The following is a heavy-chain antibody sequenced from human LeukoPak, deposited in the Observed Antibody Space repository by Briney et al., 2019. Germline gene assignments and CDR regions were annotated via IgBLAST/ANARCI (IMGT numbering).Heavy chain of an antibody. CDR3: ARGFCSGGSCYLFDS. J-gene: IGHJ4*02. D-gene: IGHD2-15*01. V-gene: IGHV4-4*07. CDR1: GGSISGSY. Sequence: SETLSLTCTVSGGSISGSYWSWVRQPAGKGLEWIGRIYSSGRTNYNPSLKSRVTMSVDTSKNQVSLKLNSVTAADTAVYYCARGFCSGGSCYLFDSWGQGTLVTVSS. CDR2: IYSSGRT.